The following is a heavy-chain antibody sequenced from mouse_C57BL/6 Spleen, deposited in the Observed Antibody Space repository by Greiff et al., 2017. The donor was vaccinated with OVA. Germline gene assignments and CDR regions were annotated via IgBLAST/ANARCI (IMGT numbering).Heavy chain of an antibody. CDR1: GYAFSSYW. D-gene: IGHD2-1*01. V-gene: IGHV1-80*01. J-gene: IGHJ2*01. Sequence: QVQLQQSGAELVKPGASVKISCKASGYAFSSYWMNWVKQRPGQGLEWIGQIYPGDGDTNYNGKFKGKATLTADKSSSTAYMQLSSLTSEDSAVYFFARGDYGNPYYVDYWGQGTTLTVSS. CDR2: IYPGDGDT. CDR3: ARGDYGNPYYVDY.